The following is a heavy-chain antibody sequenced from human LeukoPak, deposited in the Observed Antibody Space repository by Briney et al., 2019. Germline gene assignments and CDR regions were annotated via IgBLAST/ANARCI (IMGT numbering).Heavy chain of an antibody. D-gene: IGHD6-19*01. Sequence: SETLSLTCTDSGGSISSGSYYWSWIRQPAGKGLEWIGRIYTSGSTNYNPSLKSRVTISVDTSKNQFSLKLSSVTAADTAVYYCARVRGSGWSYWYFDLWGRGTLVTVSS. V-gene: IGHV4-61*02. CDR3: ARVRGSGWSYWYFDL. CDR2: IYTSGST. J-gene: IGHJ2*01. CDR1: GGSISSGSYY.